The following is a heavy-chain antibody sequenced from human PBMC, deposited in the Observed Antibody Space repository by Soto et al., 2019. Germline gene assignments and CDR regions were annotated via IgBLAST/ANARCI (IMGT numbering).Heavy chain of an antibody. J-gene: IGHJ4*02. CDR3: AHSSSWYYFDY. CDR1: GFTFSSYG. Sequence: QVQLVESGGGVVQPGRSLRLSCAASGFTFSSYGMYWVGQPPGKGLEWVAVIWFDRSNKHYADSVKGRFTISRDNSKNTLYLQMNSLRAEDTAVYYCAHSSSWYYFDYWGQGTLVTVSS. D-gene: IGHD6-13*01. V-gene: IGHV3-33*01. CDR2: IWFDRSNK.